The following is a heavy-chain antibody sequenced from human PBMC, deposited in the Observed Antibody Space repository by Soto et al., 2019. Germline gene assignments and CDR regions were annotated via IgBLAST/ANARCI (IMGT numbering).Heavy chain of an antibody. V-gene: IGHV4-59*01. CDR2: IYYSGST. J-gene: IGHJ4*02. Sequence: SETLSLTSTVSGGSISSYYWSWIRQPPGKGLEWIGYIYYSGSTNYNPSLKSRVTISVDTSKNQFSLKLSSVTAADTAVYYCAGPGVYYFDYWGQGTLVTVSS. CDR3: AGPGVYYFDY. D-gene: IGHD3-10*01. CDR1: GGSISSYY.